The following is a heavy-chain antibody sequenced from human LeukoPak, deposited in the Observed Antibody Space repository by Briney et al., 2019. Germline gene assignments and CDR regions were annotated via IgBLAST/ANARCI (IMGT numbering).Heavy chain of an antibody. CDR3: ATLPRGYVEGAFDI. Sequence: PSETLSLTCTVSGGSISSYYWSWIRQPPGQGREWIGYIYYSGSTNYNPSLKSRVTISVDTSKNQFSLKLSSVTAADTAVYYCATLPRGYVEGAFDIWGQGTMVTVSS. V-gene: IGHV4-59*01. CDR2: IYYSGST. J-gene: IGHJ3*02. D-gene: IGHD3-3*01. CDR1: GGSISSYY.